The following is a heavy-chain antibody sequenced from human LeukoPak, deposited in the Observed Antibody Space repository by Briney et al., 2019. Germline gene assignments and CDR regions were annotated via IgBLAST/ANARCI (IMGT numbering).Heavy chain of an antibody. V-gene: IGHV3-30*02. CDR1: GFTFSNCG. J-gene: IGHJ6*03. D-gene: IGHD3-10*01. CDR3: ATDPGQSVRGYYMEL. CDR2: IKNDGTNK. Sequence: PGGSLRLSCAASGFTFSNCGMHWVRQAPGKGLEWVAFIKNDGTNKFIQEDGSNKDLHSVKGRITISRDNSKSMLYLQVDSLRADDTAVYYCATDPGQSVRGYYMELWGKGTTVTVSS.